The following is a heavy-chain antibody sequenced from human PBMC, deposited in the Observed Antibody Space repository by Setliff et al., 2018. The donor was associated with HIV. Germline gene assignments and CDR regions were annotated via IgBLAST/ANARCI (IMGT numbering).Heavy chain of an antibody. J-gene: IGHJ6*02. CDR2: ISIGSGGAI. CDR1: GFTFRNYK. V-gene: IGHV3-21*01. Sequence: PGGSLRLSCAASGFTFRNYKFNWVRQAPGRGLEWVSSISIGSGGAIDYADSVQGRSTISRDNSKNSLYLQMNGLRVEDTGVYYCARDNLYYNLYDGSPVYGMDVWGQGTTVTVSS. CDR3: ARDNLYYNLYDGSPVYGMDV. D-gene: IGHD3-3*01.